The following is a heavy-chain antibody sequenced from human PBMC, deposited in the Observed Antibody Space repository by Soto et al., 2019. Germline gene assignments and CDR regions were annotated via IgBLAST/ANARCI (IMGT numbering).Heavy chain of an antibody. CDR3: ARVETCSSTSCYSVFDY. V-gene: IGHV3-74*03. CDR1: GFTFSSYW. J-gene: IGHJ4*02. Sequence: EVQLVESGGGLVQPGGSLRLSCAASGFTFSSYWMHWVRQAPGKGLVWVSRINSDGSSTTYADSVKGRFTISRDNAKNTLYLQVNGLRAGDTAGYYCARVETCSSTSCYSVFDYWGQGTLVTVSS. D-gene: IGHD2-2*01. CDR2: INSDGSST.